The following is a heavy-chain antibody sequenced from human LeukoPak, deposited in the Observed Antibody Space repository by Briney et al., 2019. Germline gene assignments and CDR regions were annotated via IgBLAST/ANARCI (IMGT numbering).Heavy chain of an antibody. CDR3: AKRITVSAGFSFDS. V-gene: IGHV3-23*01. CDR2: VSGGGTTT. CDR1: GFSFRSFA. Sequence: GGSLRLSCVGSGFSFRSFAMSWVRQAPGKGLEWVSSVSGGGTTTWYADSVKGRFSISRDDSKNMQFLQMNGLRPEDTALYFCAKRITVSAGFSFDSWGQGILVTVSS. D-gene: IGHD1-14*01. J-gene: IGHJ4*02.